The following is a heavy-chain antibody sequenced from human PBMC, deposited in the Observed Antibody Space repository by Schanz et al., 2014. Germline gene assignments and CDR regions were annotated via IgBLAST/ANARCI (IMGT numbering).Heavy chain of an antibody. Sequence: QVQLVQSGVEVKRPGASVRVSCKASGYSFTDYAIHWVRQAPGQGLEWMGWISGYNGHTTYAQKFQGRVTMTRDTSTSTVYMELSSLRSEDTAVYYCARDGEAAAGCDYWGQGTLVTVSS. CDR2: ISGYNGHT. V-gene: IGHV1-18*01. CDR1: GYSFTDYA. CDR3: ARDGEAAAGCDY. D-gene: IGHD6-13*01. J-gene: IGHJ4*02.